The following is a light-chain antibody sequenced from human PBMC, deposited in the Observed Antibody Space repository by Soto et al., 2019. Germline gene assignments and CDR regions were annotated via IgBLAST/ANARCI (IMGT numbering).Light chain of an antibody. V-gene: IGKV3-20*01. CDR2: GAS. CDR3: QQYGSSPYN. J-gene: IGKJ2*01. Sequence: IALTQSPGTLSLSLGDRATLSCRARQSVPNNYIAWYQQKPRQAPRLLIYGASRRATGIPDRFSGSGSGTDFTLTINRLAPEDSAMYYCQQYGSSPYNFGQGSKLEIK. CDR1: QSVPNNY.